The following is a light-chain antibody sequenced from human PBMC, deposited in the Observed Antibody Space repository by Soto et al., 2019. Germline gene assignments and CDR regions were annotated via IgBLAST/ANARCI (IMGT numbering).Light chain of an antibody. CDR1: SSDVGDYNY. V-gene: IGLV2-11*01. CDR3: CSFAGSYTFWV. Sequence: QSVLTQPRSVSGSPGQSVTISCTGTSSDVGDYNYVSWYQQYPGKAPKLVIYDVSKRPSGVPDRFSGSKSGNTASLTIPGLQAEDEADYYCCSFAGSYTFWVFGGGTKLTVL. J-gene: IGLJ3*02. CDR2: DVS.